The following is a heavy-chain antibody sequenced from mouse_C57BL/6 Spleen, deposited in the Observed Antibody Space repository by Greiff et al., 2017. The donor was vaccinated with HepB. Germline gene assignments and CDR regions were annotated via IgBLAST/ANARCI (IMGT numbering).Heavy chain of an antibody. CDR3: ARGYYYGTRYFDV. Sequence: DVQLQESGPGLVKPSQSLSLTCSVTGYSITSGYYWNWIRQFPGNKLEWMGYISYDGSNNYNPSLKNRISITRDTSKNQFFLKLNSVTTEDTATYYCARGYYYGTRYFDVWGTGTTVTVSS. D-gene: IGHD1-1*01. V-gene: IGHV3-6*01. CDR2: ISYDGSN. J-gene: IGHJ1*03. CDR1: GYSITSGYY.